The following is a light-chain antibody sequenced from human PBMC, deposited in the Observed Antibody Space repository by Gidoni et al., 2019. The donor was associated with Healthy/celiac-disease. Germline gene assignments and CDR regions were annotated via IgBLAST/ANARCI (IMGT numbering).Light chain of an antibody. CDR3: QHYFSYPFT. Sequence: DIQMTQSPSSLSASVGARVTITCRAGQNIRNFLAWFQQEPGKAPKSLIYDASSLQRGVPSKFSGSGSGTDFTLTISGLQPEDFATYYCQHYFSYPFTIGPGTKVELK. CDR1: QNIRNF. V-gene: IGKV1-16*02. J-gene: IGKJ3*01. CDR2: DAS.